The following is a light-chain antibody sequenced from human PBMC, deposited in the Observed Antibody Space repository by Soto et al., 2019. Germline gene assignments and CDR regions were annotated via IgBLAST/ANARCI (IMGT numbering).Light chain of an antibody. V-gene: IGKV1-5*02. J-gene: IGKJ1*01. CDR3: QQYNSYS. CDR2: HAS. Sequence: EIQMTQSTSTLPASVGDRVTMICRASQSISNWLAWYQQKPGTAPKVLIYHASNLQSGVPSRFSGSGSGTEFTLTFSSLQPDDFANYYCQQYNSYSFGQGTKVDIK. CDR1: QSISNW.